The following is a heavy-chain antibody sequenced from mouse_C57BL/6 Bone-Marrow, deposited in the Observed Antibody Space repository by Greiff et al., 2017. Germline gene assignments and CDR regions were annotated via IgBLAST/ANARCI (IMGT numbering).Heavy chain of an antibody. D-gene: IGHD2-1*01. CDR2: ISSGSSTI. Sequence: EVKLVESGGGLVKPGGSLKLSCAASGFTFSDYGMHWVRQAPEKGLEWVAYISSGSSTIYYADTVKGRFTIARDNAKNTLFLQMTSLRSEDTAMYYCARRWYGGFAYWGQGTLVTVSA. V-gene: IGHV5-17*01. CDR1: GFTFSDYG. CDR3: ARRWYGGFAY. J-gene: IGHJ3*01.